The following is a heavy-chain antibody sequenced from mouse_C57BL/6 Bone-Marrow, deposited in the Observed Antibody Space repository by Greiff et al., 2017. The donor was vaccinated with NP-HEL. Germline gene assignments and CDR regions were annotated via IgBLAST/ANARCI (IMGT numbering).Heavy chain of an antibody. CDR1: GYTFTSYW. CDR3: SRYYYGSRGWYFDV. J-gene: IGHJ1*03. CDR2: IDPNSGGT. V-gene: IGHV1-72*01. Sequence: QVQLQQPGADLVKPGASVKLSCKASGYTFTSYWMHWVKQRPGRGLEWIGRIDPNSGGTKSNEKFKTKATLTVDKPSSTAYMQLSSLTSEDSAVYYCSRYYYGSRGWYFDVWGRGTTVTVSS. D-gene: IGHD1-1*01.